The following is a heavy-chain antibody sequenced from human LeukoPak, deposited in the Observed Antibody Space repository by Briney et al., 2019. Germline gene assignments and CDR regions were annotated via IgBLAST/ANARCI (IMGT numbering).Heavy chain of an antibody. V-gene: IGHV1-18*04. CDR3: AGDSGYSGYVLFDY. D-gene: IGHD5-12*01. J-gene: IGHJ4*02. CDR2: ISVYNGNT. CDR1: GYSFTNYG. Sequence: ASVKVSCKASGYSFTNYGISWVRQAPGQGLEWMGWISVYNGNTNYAQKLQGRVTMTTDTSTRTAYMELRSLRFDDTAVYYCAGDSGYSGYVLFDYWGQGTLVTVSS.